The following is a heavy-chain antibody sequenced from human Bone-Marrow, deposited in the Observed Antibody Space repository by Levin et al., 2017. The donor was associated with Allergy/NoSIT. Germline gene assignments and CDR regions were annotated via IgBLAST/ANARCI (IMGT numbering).Heavy chain of an antibody. CDR2: IYSGGST. D-gene: IGHD3-22*01. CDR1: GFTVSSNY. V-gene: IGHV3-66*02. CDR3: ARDSPYYYYMDV. J-gene: IGHJ6*03. Sequence: GGSLRLSCAASGFTVSSNYMSWVRQAPGKGLEWVSVIYSGGSTYYADSVKGRFTISRDNSKNTLYLQMNSLRAEDTAVYYCARDSPYYYYMDVWGKGTTVTVSS.